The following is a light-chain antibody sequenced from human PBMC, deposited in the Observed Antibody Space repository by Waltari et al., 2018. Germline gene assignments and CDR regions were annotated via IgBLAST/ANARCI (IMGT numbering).Light chain of an antibody. J-gene: IGKJ1*01. CDR2: EAS. CDR3: QQYYETPRT. Sequence: DIQMTLSQYSLSASVGGRVTITCRASQGISNSLAWYQQTPEKAPKLLLYEASKLESGVPSSFSGGGSGTDFSLTISSLQPEDFATYYCQQYYETPRTFGQGTKVEIK. V-gene: IGKV1-NL1*01. CDR1: QGISNS.